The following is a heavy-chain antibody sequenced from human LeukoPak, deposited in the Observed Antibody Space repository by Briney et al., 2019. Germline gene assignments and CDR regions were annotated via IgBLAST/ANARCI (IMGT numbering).Heavy chain of an antibody. D-gene: IGHD3-10*01. J-gene: IGHJ3*02. CDR2: FDPEDGEP. CDR3: ATARFGELLFEVGAFDI. V-gene: IGHV1-24*01. Sequence: ASVKVSCKVSGYTLTELSMHWVRQAPGKGLEWMGGFDPEDGEPIYAQKFQGRVTMTEDTSTDTAYMELSSLRSEDTAVYYCATARFGELLFEVGAFDIWGQGTMVTVSS. CDR1: GYTLTELS.